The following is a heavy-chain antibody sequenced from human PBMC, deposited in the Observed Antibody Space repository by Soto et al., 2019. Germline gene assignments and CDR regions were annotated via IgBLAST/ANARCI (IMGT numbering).Heavy chain of an antibody. Sequence: EVQLVESGGGLVQPGGSLRLSCAASGFTFISSWMHWGRQVPGKGLVWVSRVNSDGSTTQYADSVRGRFTISRDNAKNTLFLEVNRLTIEYTAVYFCACLPMPRGPCAFWGQGTLVTVSP. CDR1: GFTFISSW. V-gene: IGHV3-74*03. CDR3: ACLPMPRGPCAF. J-gene: IGHJ4*02. CDR2: VNSDGSTT. D-gene: IGHD3-10*01.